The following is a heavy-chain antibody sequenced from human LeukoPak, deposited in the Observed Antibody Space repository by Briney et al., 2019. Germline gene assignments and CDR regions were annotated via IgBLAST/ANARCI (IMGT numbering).Heavy chain of an antibody. CDR3: ARYPVHCSSTSCLLTGYYYGMDV. J-gene: IGHJ6*02. Sequence: ASVTVSCKASGYTFTGYYMHWVRQAPGQGLEWMGWINPNSGGTNYAQKFQGRVTMTRDTSISTAYMELSRLRSDDTAVYYCARYPVHCSSTSCLLTGYYYGMDVWGQGTTVTVSS. CDR1: GYTFTGYY. CDR2: INPNSGGT. V-gene: IGHV1-2*02. D-gene: IGHD2-2*01.